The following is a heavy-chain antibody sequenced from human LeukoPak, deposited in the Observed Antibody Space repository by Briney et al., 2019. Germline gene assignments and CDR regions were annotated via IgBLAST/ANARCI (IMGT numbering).Heavy chain of an antibody. J-gene: IGHJ4*02. V-gene: IGHV3-48*03. CDR3: ARVAMNDYGDYFDY. Sequence: PGGSLRLSCAASGFTFSSYEMNWVRQAPGKGLEWVSYISSSDSTIYYADSVKGRFTISRDNAKNSLYLQMNSLRAEDTAVYYCARVAMNDYGDYFDYWGQGTLVTVSS. D-gene: IGHD4-17*01. CDR2: ISSSDSTI. CDR1: GFTFSSYE.